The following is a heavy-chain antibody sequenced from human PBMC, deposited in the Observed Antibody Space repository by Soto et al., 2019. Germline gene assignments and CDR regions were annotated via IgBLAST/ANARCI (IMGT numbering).Heavy chain of an antibody. CDR2: INAGNGNT. V-gene: IGHV1-3*01. J-gene: IGHJ4*02. CDR3: AGDAKLRVKVLVY. CDR1: GYTFTSYA. D-gene: IGHD1-1*01. Sequence: ASVKVSCKASGYTFTSYAMHWVRQAPGQRLEWMGWINAGNGNTKYSQKFQGRVTITRDTSASTAYMELSSLRSEDTAVYYCAGDAKLRVKVLVYWGQGTLVIVST.